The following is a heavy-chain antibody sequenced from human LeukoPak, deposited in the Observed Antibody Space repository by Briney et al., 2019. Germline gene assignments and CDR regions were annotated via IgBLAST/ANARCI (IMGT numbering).Heavy chain of an antibody. V-gene: IGHV3-30*02. CDR2: IRYDGSNK. CDR3: AAPMGAAAGTEGFDP. Sequence: GGSLRLSCAASGFTFSSYGMHWVRQAPGKGLEGVAFIRYDGSNKYYADSVKGRFTISRDNSKNTLYLQMNSLRAEDTAVYYCAAPMGAAAGTEGFDPWGQGTLVTVSS. CDR1: GFTFSSYG. D-gene: IGHD6-13*01. J-gene: IGHJ5*02.